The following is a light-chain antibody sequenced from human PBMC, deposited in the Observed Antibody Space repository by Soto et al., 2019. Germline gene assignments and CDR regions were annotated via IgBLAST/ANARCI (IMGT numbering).Light chain of an antibody. Sequence: DIQMTQSPSTLSASVGDRGTITCGASQSISSWLAWYQQKPGTAPKLLIYKASTLESGVPSRFSGSRSGTEFTLTVSSLQPDDFATYYCQQYNDSFPYTFGQGTKVDIK. CDR3: QQYNDSFPYT. J-gene: IGKJ2*01. CDR2: KAS. CDR1: QSISSW. V-gene: IGKV1-5*03.